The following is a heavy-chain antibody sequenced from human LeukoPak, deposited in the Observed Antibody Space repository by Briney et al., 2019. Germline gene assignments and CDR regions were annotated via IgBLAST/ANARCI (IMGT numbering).Heavy chain of an antibody. Sequence: SETLSLSCSVFADSITSSSFYWAWIRQSPEKGLEWIGSIYYTGGTYYSPSLKSRVTISVDTSKNQFSLKLSSVTAADTAVYYCARRAFGRVPIDYWGQGTLVTVSS. D-gene: IGHD3-10*01. CDR1: ADSITSSSFY. J-gene: IGHJ4*02. V-gene: IGHV4-39*01. CDR2: IYYTGGT. CDR3: ARRAFGRVPIDY.